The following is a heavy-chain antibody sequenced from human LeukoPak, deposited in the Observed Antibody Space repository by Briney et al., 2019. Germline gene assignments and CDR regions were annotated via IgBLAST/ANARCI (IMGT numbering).Heavy chain of an antibody. D-gene: IGHD4-11*01. Sequence: PGGSLRLSCAASGFTFSSYAMSWVRQAPGKGLEWVSAISGSGGCTYYADSVKGRFTISRDNSKNTLYLQMNSLRAEDTAVYYCAKGLYSNYVMVWFDPWGQGTLVTVSS. CDR3: AKGLYSNYVMVWFDP. CDR1: GFTFSSYA. CDR2: ISGSGGCT. V-gene: IGHV3-23*01. J-gene: IGHJ5*02.